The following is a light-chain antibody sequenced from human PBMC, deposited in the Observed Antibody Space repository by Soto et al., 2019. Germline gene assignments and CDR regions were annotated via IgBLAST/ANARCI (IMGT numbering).Light chain of an antibody. CDR1: QSLLPSSGYNY. Sequence: DIVMTQSPLSLPVTPGEPAYISCRSSQSLLPSSGYNYLGWYLQKPGQSPQLLIYLGSSRASWVPDRFSGSGSGTDFTLRISRVEAEDVGVYYCIQTLQSPYTFGQGTKLDFK. CDR2: LGS. V-gene: IGKV2-28*01. J-gene: IGKJ2*01. CDR3: IQTLQSPYT.